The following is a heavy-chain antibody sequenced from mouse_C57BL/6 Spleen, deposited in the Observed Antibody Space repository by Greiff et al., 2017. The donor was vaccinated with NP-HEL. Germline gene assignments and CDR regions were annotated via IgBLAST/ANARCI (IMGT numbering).Heavy chain of an antibody. CDR1: GYTFTDYY. D-gene: IGHD1-1*01. Sequence: EVQLQQSGPELVKPGASVKISCKASGYTFTDYYMNWVKQSHGKSLEWIGDINPNNGGTSYNQKFKGKATLTVDKSSSTAYMELRSLTSEDSAVYYCAKGLLRVFYYWGQGTTLTVSS. CDR3: AKGLLRVFYY. CDR2: INPNNGGT. V-gene: IGHV1-26*01. J-gene: IGHJ2*01.